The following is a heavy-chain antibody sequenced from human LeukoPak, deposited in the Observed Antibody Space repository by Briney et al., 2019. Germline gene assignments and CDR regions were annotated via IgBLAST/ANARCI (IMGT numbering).Heavy chain of an antibody. J-gene: IGHJ4*02. D-gene: IGHD6-19*01. CDR1: GGSFSGYY. V-gene: IGHV4-34*01. Sequence: SETLSLTCAVYGGSFSGYYWSWIRQPPGKGLEWIAEINHSGSTNYNPSLKSRVTISVDTSNSQFSLKLSSVTAADTAVYYCARVVPYSSGWGRSDYWGQGTLVTVSS. CDR2: INHSGST. CDR3: ARVVPYSSGWGRSDY.